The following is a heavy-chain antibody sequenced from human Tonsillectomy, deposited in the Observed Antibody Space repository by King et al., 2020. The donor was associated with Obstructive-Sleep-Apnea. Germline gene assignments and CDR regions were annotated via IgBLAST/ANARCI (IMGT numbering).Heavy chain of an antibody. CDR2: INTETGDP. CDR1: GYTFIDYA. CDR3: ARDFTTTDTTGL. Sequence: QLVESGSELKKPGASVKVSCKASGYTFIDYAINWVRQAPGQGLQYMGWINTETGDPTYAQGFTGRFVFSLDTSVTTAYLQISSLRTEDTATYYCARDFTTTDTTGLWGQGTMVTVSS. D-gene: IGHD4-17*01. V-gene: IGHV7-4-1*02. J-gene: IGHJ3*01.